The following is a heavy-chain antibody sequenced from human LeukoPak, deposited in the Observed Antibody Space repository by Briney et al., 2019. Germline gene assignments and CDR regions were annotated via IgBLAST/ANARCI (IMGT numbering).Heavy chain of an antibody. J-gene: IGHJ5*02. D-gene: IGHD3-10*01. Sequence: SETLSLTCAVYGGSFSGYYWSWIRQPPGKGLEWIGEINHSGSTNYNPSLKSRVTISVDTSKNQFSLKLSSVTAADTAVYYCARRRYYGSGSYPRSARNWFDPWGQGTLVTVSS. CDR3: ARRRYYGSGSYPRSARNWFDP. V-gene: IGHV4-34*01. CDR2: INHSGST. CDR1: GGSFSGYY.